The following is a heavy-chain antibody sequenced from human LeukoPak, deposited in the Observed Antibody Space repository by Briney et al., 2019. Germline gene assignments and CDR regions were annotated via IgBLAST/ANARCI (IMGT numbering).Heavy chain of an antibody. V-gene: IGHV4-61*05. CDR3: ARGGGYQLLYGSNWFDP. Sequence: PSETLSLTCTVSGGSISSSSYYWGWIRQPPGKGLEWIGYIYYSGSTNYNPSLKSRVTISVDTSKNQFSLKLSSVAAADTAVYYCARGGGYQLLYGSNWFDPWGQGTLVTVSS. D-gene: IGHD2-2*02. CDR2: IYYSGST. CDR1: GGSISSSSYY. J-gene: IGHJ5*02.